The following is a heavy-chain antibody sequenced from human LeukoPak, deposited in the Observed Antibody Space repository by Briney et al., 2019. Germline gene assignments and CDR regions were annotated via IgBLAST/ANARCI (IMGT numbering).Heavy chain of an antibody. V-gene: IGHV1-8*01. CDR2: MNPNSGST. CDR1: GYTFTSYD. Sequence: ASVKVSCKASGYTFTSYDLNWVRQAPGQGLEWMGWMNPNSGSTGYAQKFQGRVTMTRNTSISTAYMELSRLRSEDTAGYYRARVPYGMLTGYSLSDAFEIWGQGTMVTVSS. CDR3: ARVPYGMLTGYSLSDAFEI. D-gene: IGHD3-9*01. J-gene: IGHJ3*02.